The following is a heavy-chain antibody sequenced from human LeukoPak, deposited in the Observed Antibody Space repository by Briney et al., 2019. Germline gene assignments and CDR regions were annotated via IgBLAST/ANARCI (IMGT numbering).Heavy chain of an antibody. J-gene: IGHJ4*02. CDR2: ISYDGSNK. CDR1: GFTFSSYT. Sequence: PGGSLRLSCAASGFTFSSYTMHWVRQAPGKGLEWVAVISYDGSNKYYADSVKGRFTISRDNSKNTLYLQMNSLKTEDTAVYYCARGNGGLDYWGQGTLVTVSS. V-gene: IGHV3-30-3*01. CDR3: ARGNGGLDY. D-gene: IGHD3-16*01.